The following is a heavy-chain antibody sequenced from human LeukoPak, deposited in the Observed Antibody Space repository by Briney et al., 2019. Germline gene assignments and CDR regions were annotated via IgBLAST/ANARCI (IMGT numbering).Heavy chain of an antibody. Sequence: ASVKVSCKASGYTFTGYYMHWVRQAPGQGLEWMGWINPNSGGTNYAQKFQGRVTMTRDTSISTAYMELSRLRSDDTAVYYCARDVGSSWYTNWFDPWGQGTLVTVSP. CDR3: ARDVGSSWYTNWFDP. CDR1: GYTFTGYY. J-gene: IGHJ5*02. CDR2: INPNSGGT. D-gene: IGHD6-13*01. V-gene: IGHV1-2*02.